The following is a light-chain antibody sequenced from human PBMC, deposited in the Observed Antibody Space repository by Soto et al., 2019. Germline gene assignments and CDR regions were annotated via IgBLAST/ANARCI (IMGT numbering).Light chain of an antibody. CDR1: KNNLGSYDL. J-gene: IGLJ2*01. CDR2: EAT. CDR3: CSLEGSNALVV. V-gene: IGLV2-23*01. Sequence: QSALTQPASVSGSPGQSITVSCTGTKNNLGSYDLGSWYQKYPDKAPTLLIYEATKRPSGISDRFSGSKSGFTASLTISGLRAEDETDYYCCSLEGSNALVVFGGGTKVTVL.